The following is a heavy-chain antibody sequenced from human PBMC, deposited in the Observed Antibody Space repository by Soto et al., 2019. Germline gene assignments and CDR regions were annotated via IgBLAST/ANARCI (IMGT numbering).Heavy chain of an antibody. Sequence: ETLSLTCTVSGGSISSYYWSWIRQPPGKGLEWIGYIYYSGGTNYNPSLKSRVTISVDTSKNQFSLKLSSVTAADTAVYYCARGGETIFGVTRILENWFDPWGQGTLVTVSS. V-gene: IGHV4-59*01. CDR3: ARGGETIFGVTRILENWFDP. CDR1: GGSISSYY. D-gene: IGHD3-3*01. CDR2: IYYSGGT. J-gene: IGHJ5*02.